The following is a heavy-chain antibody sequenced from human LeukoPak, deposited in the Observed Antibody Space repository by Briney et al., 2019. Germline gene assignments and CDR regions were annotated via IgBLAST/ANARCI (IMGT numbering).Heavy chain of an antibody. J-gene: IGHJ4*02. V-gene: IGHV1-46*01. CDR3: ARDYHGSGSLTTFDS. CDR1: GYTFTSFF. D-gene: IGHD3-10*01. CDR2: INPRGGSA. Sequence: ASVKVSCKASGYTFTSFFMHWVRQAPGKGLEWMGIINPRGGSATSARRFQGRLTVTRDTSTSTVYMELSSLTSEDTAVYYCARDYHGSGSLTTFDSWGQGTLVTVSS.